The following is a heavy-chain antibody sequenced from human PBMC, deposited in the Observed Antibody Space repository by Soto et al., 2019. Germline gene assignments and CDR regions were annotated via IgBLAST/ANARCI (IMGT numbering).Heavy chain of an antibody. CDR2: ISGSDGRT. V-gene: IGHV3-23*01. D-gene: IGHD5-18*01. CDR1: GFTFSSYA. Sequence: GGSLRLSCAASGFTFSSYAMSWVRQAPGKGLEWVSTISGSDGRTYSTDSVKGRLTISRDNSRNTAYLQMNSLRVEDTAVYYCAKGVSQYTPLALFDYWGRGTLVTV. CDR3: AKGVSQYTPLALFDY. J-gene: IGHJ4*02.